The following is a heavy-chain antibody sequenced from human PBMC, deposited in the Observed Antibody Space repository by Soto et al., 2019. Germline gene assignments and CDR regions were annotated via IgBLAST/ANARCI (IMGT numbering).Heavy chain of an antibody. Sequence: QVQLVESGGGVVQPGTSLRLSCVGSGFTFRSYVIHWVRQAPGKGLEWVALTSYDGSNKYYDDSVKGRFTISRDNSRNTVDLQRDSLRLEDAAIYYCARWGTTGGLDVWGQGTLVSVSS. CDR1: GFTFRSYV. CDR2: TSYDGSNK. CDR3: ARWGTTGGLDV. J-gene: IGHJ4*02. D-gene: IGHD3-16*01. V-gene: IGHV3-30*19.